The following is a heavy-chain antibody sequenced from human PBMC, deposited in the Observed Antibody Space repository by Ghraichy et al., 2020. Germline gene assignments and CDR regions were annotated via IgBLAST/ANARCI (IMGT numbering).Heavy chain of an antibody. Sequence: GGSLRLSCAASGFTFSDYYMSWIRQAPGKGLEWVSYISSSGSTIYYADSVKGRFTISRDNAKNSLYLQMNSLRAEDTAVYYCARDVAVEPFYYYGMDVWGQGTTVTVSS. D-gene: IGHD6-19*01. J-gene: IGHJ6*02. CDR2: ISSSGSTI. V-gene: IGHV3-11*04. CDR3: ARDVAVEPFYYYGMDV. CDR1: GFTFSDYY.